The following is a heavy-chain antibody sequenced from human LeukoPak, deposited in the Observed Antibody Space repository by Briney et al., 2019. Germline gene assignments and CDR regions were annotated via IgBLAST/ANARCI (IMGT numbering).Heavy chain of an antibody. D-gene: IGHD2-2*01. CDR2: IYYSGST. CDR1: GGSISSSSYY. V-gene: IGHV4-39*01. J-gene: IGHJ4*02. Sequence: SETLSLTCTVSGGSISSSSYYWGWIRQPPGKGLEWIGSIYYSGSTYYNPSLKSRVTISVDTSKNQFSLKLSSVTAADTAVYYCAKQGYCSSTSCYSDFDYWGQGTLVTVSS. CDR3: AKQGYCSSTSCYSDFDY.